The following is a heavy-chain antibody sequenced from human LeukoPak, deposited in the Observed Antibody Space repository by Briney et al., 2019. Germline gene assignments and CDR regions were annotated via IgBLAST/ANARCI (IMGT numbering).Heavy chain of an antibody. D-gene: IGHD6-13*01. CDR3: ARAGSSWYDYFDY. CDR1: GFTFSSYW. Sequence: GGSLRLSCAASGFTFSSYWMSWVRQAPGKGLEWVANIKQDGSEKYYVDSVKGRFTISRDNVKNSLYLQMNSLRAEDTAVYYCARAGSSWYDYFDYWGQGTLVTVSS. CDR2: IKQDGSEK. V-gene: IGHV3-7*03. J-gene: IGHJ4*02.